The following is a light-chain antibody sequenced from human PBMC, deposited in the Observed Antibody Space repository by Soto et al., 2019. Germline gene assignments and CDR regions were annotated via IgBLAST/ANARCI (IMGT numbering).Light chain of an antibody. Sequence: DIQMTQSPSTLSASVGDRATITCRASQSISSWLAWYQQKPGKAPKLLIYDASRLESGVPSRFSGSGSGTEFTLTISSLQPDDFATYYCQQYNSYSPSTFGQGTKVDIK. J-gene: IGKJ1*01. CDR1: QSISSW. CDR2: DAS. V-gene: IGKV1-5*01. CDR3: QQYNSYSPST.